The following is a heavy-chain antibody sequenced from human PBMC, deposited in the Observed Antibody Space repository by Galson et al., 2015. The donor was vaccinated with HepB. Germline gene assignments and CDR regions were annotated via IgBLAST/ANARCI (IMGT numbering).Heavy chain of an antibody. CDR1: GYTFTGFY. J-gene: IGHJ2*01. CDR2: INTDTGDT. V-gene: IGHV1-2*06. Sequence: SVKVSCKASGYTFTGFYVHWVRQAPGQGLEWMGRINTDTGDTDSGQKFQGRVAMTRDTSSSTAYMELTGLRSDDTAVYYCARGGGAWLLEAFFDFLGRGTL. D-gene: IGHD3-16*01. CDR3: ARGGGAWLLEAFFDF.